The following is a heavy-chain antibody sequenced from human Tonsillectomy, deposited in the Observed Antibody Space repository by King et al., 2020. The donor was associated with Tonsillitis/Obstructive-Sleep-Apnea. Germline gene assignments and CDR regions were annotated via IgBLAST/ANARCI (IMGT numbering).Heavy chain of an antibody. D-gene: IGHD2-2*01. V-gene: IGHV4-59*01. CDR3: ARDRGYCSSTSCYRDAFDI. J-gene: IGHJ3*02. CDR1: CGSISSYY. CDR2: IYYSGST. Sequence: QLQESGPGLVKPSETLSLTCTVSCGSISSYYWSWIRQPPGKGLEWIGYIYYSGSTNYNPSLKSRVTISVDTSKNQFSLKLSSVTAADTAVYYCARDRGYCSSTSCYRDAFDIWGQGTMVTVSS.